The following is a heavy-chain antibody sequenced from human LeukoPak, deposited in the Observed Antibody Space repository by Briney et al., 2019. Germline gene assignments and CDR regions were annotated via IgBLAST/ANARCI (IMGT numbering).Heavy chain of an antibody. V-gene: IGHV3-23*01. CDR3: AKDYAVGSIDY. CDR1: GFNVSDNY. CDR2: ISRSGEST. Sequence: GGSLRLSCAVSGFNVSDNYMSWVRQAPGKGLEWVSSISRSGESTFYADSVRGRFTISRDNSKNTVSLQMESLRAEDTALYYCAKDYAVGSIDYWGQGTLVTVSS. J-gene: IGHJ4*02. D-gene: IGHD3-16*01.